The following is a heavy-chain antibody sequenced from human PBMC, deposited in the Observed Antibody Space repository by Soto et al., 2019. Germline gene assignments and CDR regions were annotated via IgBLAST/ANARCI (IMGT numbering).Heavy chain of an antibody. Sequence: GASVKVSCKTSGYSYRIYAITCVRQAPGQGLEWMGWISTYNHDTRYAQRFQGRLSMATDTSTSTAYMELRSLRSDDTAVYYCAREQYCTNGVCYLNYYYGMDVWGQGTTVTVSS. CDR1: GYSYRIYA. CDR2: ISTYNHDT. CDR3: AREQYCTNGVCYLNYYYGMDV. J-gene: IGHJ6*02. V-gene: IGHV1-18*01. D-gene: IGHD2-8*01.